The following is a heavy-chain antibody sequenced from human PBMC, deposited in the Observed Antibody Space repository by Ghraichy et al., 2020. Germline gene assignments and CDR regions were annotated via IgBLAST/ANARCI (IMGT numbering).Heavy chain of an antibody. D-gene: IGHD5-18*01. CDR1: GFTFSSYG. Sequence: GGSLRLSCAASGFTFSSYGMHWVRQAPGKGLEWVAVIWYDGSNKYYADSVKGRFTISRDNSKNTLYLQMNSLRAEDTAVYYCARDQQLRYYWYFDLWGRGTLVTVSS. CDR3: ARDQQLRYYWYFDL. CDR2: IWYDGSNK. J-gene: IGHJ2*01. V-gene: IGHV3-33*01.